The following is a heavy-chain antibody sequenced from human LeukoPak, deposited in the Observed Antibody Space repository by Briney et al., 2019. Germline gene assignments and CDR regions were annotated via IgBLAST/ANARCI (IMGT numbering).Heavy chain of an antibody. J-gene: IGHJ3*02. V-gene: IGHV3-23*01. CDR1: GFTFSSNA. CDR3: AKDLSRSSAIDAFDI. CDR2: ISGSGGSI. Sequence: GGSLRLSCAASGFTFSSNAMSWVRQAPGKGLEWVSVISGSGGSIYYADSVKGRFTISRDSSKNTLYLQMNSLRAEDTAVYYCAKDLSRSSAIDAFDIWGQGTMVTVSS. D-gene: IGHD6-19*01.